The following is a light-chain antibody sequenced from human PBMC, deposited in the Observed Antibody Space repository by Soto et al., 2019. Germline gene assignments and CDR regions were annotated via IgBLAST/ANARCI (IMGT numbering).Light chain of an antibody. CDR1: QSISSW. V-gene: IGKV1-12*01. CDR2: AAS. Sequence: DIQLTQSPSTLSPSFGNRVNITCRASQSISSWLAWYQQKPGKAPKLLIYAASSLQSGVPSRFSGSGSGTDFTLTISSLQPEDFATYYCQQANSFPLTFGGGTKVDI. J-gene: IGKJ4*01. CDR3: QQANSFPLT.